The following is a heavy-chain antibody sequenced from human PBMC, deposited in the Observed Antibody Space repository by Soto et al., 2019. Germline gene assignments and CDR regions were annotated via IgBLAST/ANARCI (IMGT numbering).Heavy chain of an antibody. CDR1: GVTCEDFA. CDR3: VKDGEAASPGWFDT. V-gene: IGHV3-9*01. Sequence: SLRLSCSASGVTCEDFAMHWVRLVPGKGLEWVAGNRWDGDAVGYAASVKGRCTSSRDNAKKLLFLQMNSLRVDDTALYYCVKDGEAASPGWFDTWGQGTQVSVSS. D-gene: IGHD6-6*01. CDR2: NRWDGDAV. J-gene: IGHJ5*02.